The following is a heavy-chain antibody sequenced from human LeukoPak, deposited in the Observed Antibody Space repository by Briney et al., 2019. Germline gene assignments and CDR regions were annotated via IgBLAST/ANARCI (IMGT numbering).Heavy chain of an antibody. V-gene: IGHV3-30-3*01. CDR3: ARDRITMIVVVITNYFDY. J-gene: IGHJ4*02. D-gene: IGHD3-22*01. Sequence: GGSLRLSCAASGFTFSDYYMSWIRQAPGKGLEWVAVISYDGSNKYYADSVKGRFTISRDNSKNTLYLQMNSLRAEDTAVYYCARDRITMIVVVITNYFDYWGQGTLVTVSS. CDR2: ISYDGSNK. CDR1: GFTFSDYY.